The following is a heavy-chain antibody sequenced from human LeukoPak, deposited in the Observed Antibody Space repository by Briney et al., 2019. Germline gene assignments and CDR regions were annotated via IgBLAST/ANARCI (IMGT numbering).Heavy chain of an antibody. CDR1: GYSISSSNW. D-gene: IGHD2-15*01. CDR3: ARVGYCSGGSCSGFDY. CDR2: IYYSGST. J-gene: IGHJ4*02. Sequence: SETLSLTCAVSGYSISSSNWWGWIRQPPGKGLEWIGYIYYSGSTYYNPSLKSRVTMSVDTSKNQLSLKLSSVTAVDTAVYYCARVGYCSGGSCSGFDYWGQGTLVTVSS. V-gene: IGHV4-28*01.